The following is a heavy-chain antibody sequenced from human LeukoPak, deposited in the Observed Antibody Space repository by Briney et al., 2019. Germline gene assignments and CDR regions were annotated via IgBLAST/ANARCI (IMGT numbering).Heavy chain of an antibody. CDR1: GFTFSSYA. J-gene: IGHJ4*02. V-gene: IGHV3-15*01. CDR2: IKSKTDGGTT. Sequence: GGSLRLSCAAFGFTFSSYAMSWVRQAPGKGLEWVGRIKSKTDGGTTDYAAPVKGRFTISRDDSKNTLYLQMNSLKTEGTAVYYCTLVRPACDYWGQGTLVTVSS. CDR3: TLVRPACDY.